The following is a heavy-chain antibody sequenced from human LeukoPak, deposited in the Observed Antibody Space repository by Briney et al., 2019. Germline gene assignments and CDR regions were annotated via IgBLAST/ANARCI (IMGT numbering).Heavy chain of an antibody. Sequence: GESLKISCKGSGYSFTSYWIGWVRQMPGKGLEWMGIIYPGDSDTRYSPSFQGQVTLSADKSISTAYLQWSSLKASDTAMYYCARRTYYYNSSGYEGYYFDYWGQGTLVTVSS. CDR2: IYPGDSDT. CDR1: GYSFTSYW. V-gene: IGHV5-51*01. J-gene: IGHJ4*02. D-gene: IGHD3-22*01. CDR3: ARRTYYYNSSGYEGYYFDY.